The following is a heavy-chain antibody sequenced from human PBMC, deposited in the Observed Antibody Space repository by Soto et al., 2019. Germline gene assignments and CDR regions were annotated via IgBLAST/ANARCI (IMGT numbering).Heavy chain of an antibody. CDR2: IFYTGST. CDR3: AREPLKWYGMDV. Sequence: SETLSLTCTVSGGSISSGDYYWSWIRQSPGTGLEWIGYIFYTGSTYYNPSLRSRLAISVDTSKNQFSLKLSSVTAADAAVYYCAREPLKWYGMDVWGQGTTVTVSS. V-gene: IGHV4-30-4*01. J-gene: IGHJ6*02. D-gene: IGHD1-26*01. CDR1: GGSISSGDYY.